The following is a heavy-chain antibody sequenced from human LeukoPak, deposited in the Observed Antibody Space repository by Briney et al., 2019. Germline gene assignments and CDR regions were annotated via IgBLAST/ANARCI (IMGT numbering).Heavy chain of an antibody. V-gene: IGHV1-8*01. CDR3: ARLSSHYGDYKVDP. J-gene: IGHJ5*02. Sequence: ASVNVSSKTSGYPFSNYDINWVRQATGQGLEWMGWINPHSGKTGYAQKFQGRVTMTTDTSATTAYMELSSLRSEDTAVYYCARLSSHYGDYKVDPWGQGTLVTVSS. CDR2: INPHSGKT. CDR1: GYPFSNYD. D-gene: IGHD4-17*01.